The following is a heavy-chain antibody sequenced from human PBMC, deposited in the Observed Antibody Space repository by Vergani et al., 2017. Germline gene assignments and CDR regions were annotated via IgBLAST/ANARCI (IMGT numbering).Heavy chain of an antibody. D-gene: IGHD3-9*01. J-gene: IGHJ6*02. Sequence: EVQLLESGGDLVQPGGSLRLSCAASGFTFIMHAMSWVRQAPGKGLEWVSTLSASDRRTHYADSVKGRFTISRDNSKNTLYLQMNSLRSDDTAVYYCARDQYVLRYFDWLLSPYGMDVWGQGTTVTVTS. CDR2: LSASDRRT. V-gene: IGHV3-23*01. CDR3: ARDQYVLRYFDWLLSPYGMDV. CDR1: GFTFIMHA.